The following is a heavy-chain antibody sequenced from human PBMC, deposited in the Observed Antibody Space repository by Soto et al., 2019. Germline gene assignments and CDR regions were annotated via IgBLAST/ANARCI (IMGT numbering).Heavy chain of an antibody. V-gene: IGHV3-48*01. J-gene: IGHJ6*03. CDR3: ARDLSWGSNWYYYMDV. D-gene: IGHD7-27*01. CDR1: GFILSDCA. CDR2: ISSSSSVI. Sequence: EVQLVESGGGLVQPGGTLRLSCATSGFILSDCAMNWVRQAPGKGLEWVSYISSSSSVIDYADSVKGRFTVSRDNAWNSLYLQMNSLRAEGTAVYYCARDLSWGSNWYYYMDVWGKGTTVTVSS.